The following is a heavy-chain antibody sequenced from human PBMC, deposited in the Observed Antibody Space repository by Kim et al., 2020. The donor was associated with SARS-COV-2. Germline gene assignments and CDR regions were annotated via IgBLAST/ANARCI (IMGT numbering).Heavy chain of an antibody. J-gene: IGHJ4*02. D-gene: IGHD3-10*01. V-gene: IGHV1-18*01. CDR3: ARDLGVTPGFEDY. Sequence: YAQKLQCRVTMTTDTSTSTAYMELRSLRSDDTAVYYCARDLGVTPGFEDYWGQGTLVTVSS.